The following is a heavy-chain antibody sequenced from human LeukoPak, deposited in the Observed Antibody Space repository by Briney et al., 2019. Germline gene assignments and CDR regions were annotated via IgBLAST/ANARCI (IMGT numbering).Heavy chain of an antibody. V-gene: IGHV3-30*18. D-gene: IGHD2-21*01. CDR3: AKDRRLIELSYWFDP. CDR2: ISYDGSNK. Sequence: GGSLRLSCAASGFTFSSYGMYWVRQAPGKGLEWVAVISYDGSNKYYADSVKGRFTISRDNSKNTLYLQMNSLRAEDTAVYYCAKDRRLIELSYWFDPWGQGTLVTVSS. J-gene: IGHJ5*02. CDR1: GFTFSSYG.